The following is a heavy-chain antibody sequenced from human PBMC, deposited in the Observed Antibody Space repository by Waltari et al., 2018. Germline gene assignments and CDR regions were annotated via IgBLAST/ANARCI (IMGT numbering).Heavy chain of an antibody. D-gene: IGHD6-13*01. CDR1: GGSISSYY. J-gene: IGHJ4*02. Sequence: QVQLQESGPGLVKPSETLSLTCTVSGGSISSYYWSWIRQPPGKGLEWIGYIYYSGSTNYNPSLKSRVTISVGTSKNQFSLKLSAVTAADTAVYYCARGPNSSSWYVTYWGQGTLVTVSS. V-gene: IGHV4-59*01. CDR2: IYYSGST. CDR3: ARGPNSSSWYVTY.